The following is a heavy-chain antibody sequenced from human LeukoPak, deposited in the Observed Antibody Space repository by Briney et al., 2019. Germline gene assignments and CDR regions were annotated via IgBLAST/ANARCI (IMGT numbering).Heavy chain of an antibody. CDR1: GGSISSDNYY. V-gene: IGHV4-39*07. CDR3: ARGTYYYDSSGYYGDAFDI. CDR2: IYYSGTT. D-gene: IGHD3-22*01. J-gene: IGHJ3*02. Sequence: SETLSLTCTVSGGSISSDNYYWGWIRQPPGKGLEWIVSIYYSGTTYYNPSLKSRVTISVDTSKNQFSLKLSSVTAADTAVYYCARGTYYYDSSGYYGDAFDIWGQGTMVTVSS.